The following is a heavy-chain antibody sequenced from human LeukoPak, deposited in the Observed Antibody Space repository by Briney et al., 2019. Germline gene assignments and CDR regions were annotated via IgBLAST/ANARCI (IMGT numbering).Heavy chain of an antibody. CDR2: INSDGSST. J-gene: IGHJ4*02. V-gene: IGHV3-74*01. CDR1: GFTFSGYW. CDR3: VRPLMSPSEY. Sequence: PGGSLRLSCAASGFTFSGYWMHWVRQAPGKGLVWVSRINSDGSSTSYAASVKGRFTISRDNAKNTLYLQMNSLRVEDTVVYYCVRPLMSPSEYWGQGTLVTVSS. D-gene: IGHD3-16*01.